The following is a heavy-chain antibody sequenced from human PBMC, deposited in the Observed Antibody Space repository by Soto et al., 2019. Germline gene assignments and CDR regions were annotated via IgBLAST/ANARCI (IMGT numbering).Heavy chain of an antibody. CDR1: GFTVSRNY. V-gene: IGHV3-66*01. D-gene: IGHD1-26*01. J-gene: IGHJ4*03. CDR3: ARDSTFRSGSYGFFDC. Sequence: TGRSMWLSCGAWGFTVSRNYMNRVRQAPGKGLEWVSVIYSGGSTYYADSVKGRFTISRDNSKNTLYLQMNNLRAEDTAVYFCARDSTFRSGSYGFFDCWGQGTLVTAPQ. CDR2: IYSGGST.